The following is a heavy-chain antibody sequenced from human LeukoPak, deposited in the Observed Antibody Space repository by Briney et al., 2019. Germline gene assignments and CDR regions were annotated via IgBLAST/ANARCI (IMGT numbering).Heavy chain of an antibody. Sequence: ASVKVSCKASGYTFTSYGISWVRQAPGQGLEWMGWISAYNGNTNYAQKLQGRVTMTTDTSTSTVYMELRSLRSDDTAVYYCARVEMATILGPQLFDIWGQGTMVTVSS. CDR3: ARVEMATILGPQLFDI. J-gene: IGHJ3*02. D-gene: IGHD5-24*01. V-gene: IGHV1-18*01. CDR1: GYTFTSYG. CDR2: ISAYNGNT.